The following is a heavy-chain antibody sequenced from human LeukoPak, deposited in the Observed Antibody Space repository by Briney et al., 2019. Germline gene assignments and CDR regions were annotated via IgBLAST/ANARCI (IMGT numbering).Heavy chain of an antibody. J-gene: IGHJ3*02. CDR3: ASTARHDAFDI. D-gene: IGHD6-6*01. Sequence: GESLKISCEGSGYSFTSYWIGWVRQMPGKGLEWMGIIYPGDSDTRYSPSFQGQVTISADKSISTAYLQWSSLKASDTAMYYCASTARHDAFDIWDQGTMVTVSS. V-gene: IGHV5-51*01. CDR1: GYSFTSYW. CDR2: IYPGDSDT.